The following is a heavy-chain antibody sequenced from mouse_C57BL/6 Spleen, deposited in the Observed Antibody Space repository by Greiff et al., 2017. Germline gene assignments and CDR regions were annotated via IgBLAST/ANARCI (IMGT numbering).Heavy chain of an antibody. J-gene: IGHJ3*01. CDR3: AREEAYDYAWFAY. CDR1: GYTFTSYW. V-gene: IGHV1-64*01. CDR2: IHPNSGST. D-gene: IGHD2-4*01. Sequence: QVQLQQSGAELVKPGASVKLSCKASGYTFTSYWMHWVKQRPGQGLEWIGMIHPNSGSTNYNEKFKSKATLTVDKSSSTAYMQLSSRTSEDSAVYYCAREEAYDYAWFAYWGQGTLVTVSA.